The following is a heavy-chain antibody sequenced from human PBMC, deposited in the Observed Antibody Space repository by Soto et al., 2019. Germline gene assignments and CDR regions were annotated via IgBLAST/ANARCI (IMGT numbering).Heavy chain of an antibody. CDR3: GRCNPGLVSDM. V-gene: IGHV3-33*01. CDR2: IWYDGSKQ. Sequence: QVQLVESGGGVIQPGWSLRLSCVVSGFTFSGYGMHWVRQAPGKGLEWVAVIWYDGSKQYYADSVRGRFTISRDDSKNTLYRQMNSLRGDDTAVYYCGRCNPGLVSDMWGQGTMVTVSS. D-gene: IGHD3-22*01. J-gene: IGHJ3*02. CDR1: GFTFSGYG.